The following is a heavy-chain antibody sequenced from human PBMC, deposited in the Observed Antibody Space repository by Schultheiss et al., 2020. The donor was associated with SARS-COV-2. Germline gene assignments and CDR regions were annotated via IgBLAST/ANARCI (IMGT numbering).Heavy chain of an antibody. J-gene: IGHJ4*02. CDR2: ISSSSTYI. CDR1: GFTFSSYS. D-gene: IGHD3-22*01. V-gene: IGHV3-21*01. Sequence: GGSLRLSCAASGFTFSSYSMNWVRQAPGKGLEWVSSISSSSTYIHYADSLKGRFTISRDNAKNSLYLQMNSLRAEDTALYYCAKDRDYYDSSAFDSWGQGTLVTVSS. CDR3: AKDRDYYDSSAFDS.